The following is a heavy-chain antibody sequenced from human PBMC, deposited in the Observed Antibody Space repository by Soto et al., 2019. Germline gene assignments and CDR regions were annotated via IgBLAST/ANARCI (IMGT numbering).Heavy chain of an antibody. CDR2: IYNSGS. J-gene: IGHJ6*02. CDR3: AINADV. Sequence: SETLSLTCTVSGASISVHFWSWIRQPTGKGLEWIAYIYNSGSSYNPSLKSRVTISVDTSKNQLSLKLSSVIAADSAVYYCAINADVWGQGTTVT. V-gene: IGHV4-59*08. CDR1: GASISVHF.